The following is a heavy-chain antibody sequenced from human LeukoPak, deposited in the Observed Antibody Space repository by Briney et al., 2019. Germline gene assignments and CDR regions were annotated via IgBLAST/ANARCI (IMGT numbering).Heavy chain of an antibody. CDR3: ARGGGGFLEWLSEYYFDY. J-gene: IGHJ4*02. CDR2: INPNSGGT. D-gene: IGHD3-3*01. CDR1: GYTFTGYY. Sequence: GASVKVSCKASGYTFTGYYMHWVRQAPGQGLEWMGWINPNSGGTNYAQKFQGRVTMTRDTSISTAYMELSRLRSDDTAVYYCARGGGGFLEWLSEYYFDYWGQGTLVTVSS. V-gene: IGHV1-2*02.